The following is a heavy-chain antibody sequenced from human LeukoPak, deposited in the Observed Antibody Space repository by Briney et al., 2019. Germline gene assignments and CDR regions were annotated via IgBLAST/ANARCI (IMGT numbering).Heavy chain of an antibody. CDR2: IKSKTDGGTT. Sequence: GGSLRLSCAASGFTFSNAWMSWVRQAPGKGLEWVGRIKSKTDGGTTDYAAPVKGRFTISRDDSKNTLYLQMNSLKTEDTAVYYCARDKRGGYSGYDYSSGMDVWGKGTTVTVSS. J-gene: IGHJ6*04. CDR1: GFTFSNAW. CDR3: ARDKRGGYSGYDYSSGMDV. D-gene: IGHD5-12*01. V-gene: IGHV3-15*01.